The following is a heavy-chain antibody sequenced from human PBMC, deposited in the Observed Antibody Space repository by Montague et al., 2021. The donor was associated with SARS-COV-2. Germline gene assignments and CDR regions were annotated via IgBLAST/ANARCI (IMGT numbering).Heavy chain of an antibody. CDR3: ACLQGDGSLYGMDV. Sequence: SETLSLTCTVSGGSISSYNWSWIRQPPGKGLECIGYIYYSGNTNYNPSLKSRVTISVDASKSQFSLKLSSVTAADTAVYYCACLQGDGSLYGMDVWGQGTTVTVSS. J-gene: IGHJ6*02. D-gene: IGHD5-24*01. CDR2: IYYSGNT. V-gene: IGHV4-59*01. CDR1: GGSISSYN.